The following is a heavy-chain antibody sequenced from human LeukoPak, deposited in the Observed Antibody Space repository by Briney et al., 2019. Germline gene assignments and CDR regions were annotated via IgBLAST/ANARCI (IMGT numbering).Heavy chain of an antibody. CDR2: IYHSGTT. J-gene: IGHJ4*02. Sequence: PSETLSLTCTVSGGSISSGGFWNWIRQHPRKGLEWIGYIYHSGTTYYNPSLKSRVTISVDTSKNQFSPRLSSVTAADTAMYYCARGFYYDFWSGIKWHPAYYFDYWGQGTLVTVSS. V-gene: IGHV4-31*03. CDR3: ARGFYYDFWSGIKWHPAYYFDY. CDR1: GGSISSGGF. D-gene: IGHD3-3*01.